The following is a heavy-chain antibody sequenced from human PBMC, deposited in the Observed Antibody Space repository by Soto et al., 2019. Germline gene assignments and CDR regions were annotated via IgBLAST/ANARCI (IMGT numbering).Heavy chain of an antibody. J-gene: IGHJ4*02. CDR3: ARDGLYCGGDCYSGLALDY. V-gene: IGHV3-21*01. D-gene: IGHD2-21*02. Sequence: PGGSLRLSCAASGFTFSSYAMSWVRQAPGKGLEWVSSISSSSSYIYYADSVKGRFTISRDNAKNTLYLQMNSLRAEDTAVYYCARDGLYCGGDCYSGLALDYWGQGTLVTVSS. CDR1: GFTFSSYA. CDR2: ISSSSSYI.